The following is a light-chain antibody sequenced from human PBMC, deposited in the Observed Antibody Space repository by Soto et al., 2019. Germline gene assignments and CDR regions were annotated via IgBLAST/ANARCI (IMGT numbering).Light chain of an antibody. CDR3: QQYGISPR. Sequence: EIVLTQSPGTLSLSPGERATLSCRASQSVSSSYLAWYQQKPGQAPRLLIYGASSRATGIPDRFSGSGSGTDFTLTISRLEPEDFAVYYCQQYGISPRLGQGTKLEIK. CDR1: QSVSSSY. V-gene: IGKV3-20*01. J-gene: IGKJ2*01. CDR2: GAS.